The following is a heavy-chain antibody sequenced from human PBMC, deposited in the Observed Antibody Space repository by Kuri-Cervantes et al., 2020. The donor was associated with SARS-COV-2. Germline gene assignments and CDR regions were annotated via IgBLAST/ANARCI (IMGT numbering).Heavy chain of an antibody. CDR3: ARQTRSSSAELYYFDY. D-gene: IGHD6-13*01. CDR1: GGSFSGYY. J-gene: IGHJ4*02. CDR2: INHSGGT. Sequence: ESLKISCAVYGGSFSGYYWSWIRQPPGKGLEWIGEINHSGGTNYNPSLKSRVTISVDTSKNQFSLNLSSVTAEDTAVYYCARQTRSSSAELYYFDYWGQGTLVTVSS. V-gene: IGHV4-34*01.